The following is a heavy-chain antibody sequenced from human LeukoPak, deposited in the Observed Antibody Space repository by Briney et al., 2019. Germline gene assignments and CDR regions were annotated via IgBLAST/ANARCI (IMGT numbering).Heavy chain of an antibody. D-gene: IGHD1-26*01. Sequence: GRSLRLSCAASGFTFDDYAMHWVRQAPGKGLEWVSGISWNSGSIGYADSVNGRFTISRDNAKNSLYLQMNSLRAEDMALYYCAKSPEWELRSDWYFDLWGRGTLVTVSS. CDR1: GFTFDDYA. V-gene: IGHV3-9*03. J-gene: IGHJ2*01. CDR3: AKSPEWELRSDWYFDL. CDR2: ISWNSGSI.